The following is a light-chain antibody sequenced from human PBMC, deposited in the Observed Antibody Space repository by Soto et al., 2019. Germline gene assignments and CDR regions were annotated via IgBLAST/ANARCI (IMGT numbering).Light chain of an antibody. CDR3: SSHTSSSTPYI. V-gene: IGLV2-14*01. J-gene: IGLJ1*01. CDR1: TRDVGGFDY. CDR2: EVT. Sequence: QSVLTQPASVSGSPGQSITISCTGTTRDVGGFDYVSWYQQHPGKAPKLIIYEVTNRPSGVSSRFSGSKSGDTASLTISGLQADDGADYYCSSHTSSSTPYIFGTGTKVTVL.